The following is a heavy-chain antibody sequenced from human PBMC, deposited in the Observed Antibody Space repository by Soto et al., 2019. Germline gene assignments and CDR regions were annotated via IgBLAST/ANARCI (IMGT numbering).Heavy chain of an antibody. CDR1: GFTFSSYG. Sequence: GGSLRLSCAASGFTFSSYGMHWVRQAPGKGLEWVAVIWYDGSNKYYADSVKGRFTISRDNSKNTLYLQMNSLRAEDTAVYYCARDELRATMVRGIRQDYWGQGTLVTVSS. CDR3: ARDELRATMVRGIRQDY. CDR2: IWYDGSNK. J-gene: IGHJ4*02. D-gene: IGHD3-10*01. V-gene: IGHV3-33*01.